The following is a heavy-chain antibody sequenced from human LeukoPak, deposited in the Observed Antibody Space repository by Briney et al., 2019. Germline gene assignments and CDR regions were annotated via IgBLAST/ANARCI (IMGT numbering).Heavy chain of an antibody. V-gene: IGHV4-59*08. D-gene: IGHD3-10*01. J-gene: IGHJ4*02. Sequence: SETLSLTCSVSGGSIRSYYWSWIGQPPGKGLEWIGYIYYSGRTNYNPSLKSRVTISVDTSKNQFSLKLSSVPAADTAVYYCARQGAGVPFDYWGRGTLVTVSS. CDR2: IYYSGRT. CDR3: ARQGAGVPFDY. CDR1: GGSIRSYY.